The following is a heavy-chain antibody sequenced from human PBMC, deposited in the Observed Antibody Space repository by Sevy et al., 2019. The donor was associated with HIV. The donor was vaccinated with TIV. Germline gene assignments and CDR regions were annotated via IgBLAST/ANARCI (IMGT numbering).Heavy chain of an antibody. CDR2: VYYTGGT. CDR3: ARRKDFEI. V-gene: IGHV4-59*12. CDR1: GGSINSDH. Sequence: SETLSLTCTVSGGSINSDHWNWIRQPPGKGLEWIGYVYYTGGTNYNPSLKNRVTISVDRTKNQFSLKLTSVTAADAAVYYCARRKDFEIWGQGTMVTVSS. J-gene: IGHJ3*02.